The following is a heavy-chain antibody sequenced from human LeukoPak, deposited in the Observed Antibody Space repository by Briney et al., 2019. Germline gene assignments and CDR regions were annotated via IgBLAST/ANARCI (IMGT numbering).Heavy chain of an antibody. CDR1: GGSISSYY. J-gene: IGHJ4*02. CDR2: IYYSGST. D-gene: IGHD4-17*01. CDR3: ARGGLTTVTTWTN. Sequence: SETLSLTCTVSGGSISSYYWSWIRQPPGKGLEWIGYIYYSGSTNYNPSLKSRVTISVDTSKNQFSLKLSSVTAADTAVYYCARGGLTTVTTWTNWGQGTLVTVSS. V-gene: IGHV4-59*01.